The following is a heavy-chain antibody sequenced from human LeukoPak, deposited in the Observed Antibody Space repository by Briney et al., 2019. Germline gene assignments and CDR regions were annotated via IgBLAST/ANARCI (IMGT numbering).Heavy chain of an antibody. V-gene: IGHV3-23*01. Sequence: GGSLRLSCAASGFNFANHAMSWVRQTPGRGLEWVSAISGGGDITYYADSVTGRFTISRDNSKDTLFLQMHSLRPGDTAVYYCVREDTPATANYWGQGTLVTISS. J-gene: IGHJ4*02. D-gene: IGHD2-21*02. CDR1: GFNFANHA. CDR2: ISGGGDIT. CDR3: VREDTPATANY.